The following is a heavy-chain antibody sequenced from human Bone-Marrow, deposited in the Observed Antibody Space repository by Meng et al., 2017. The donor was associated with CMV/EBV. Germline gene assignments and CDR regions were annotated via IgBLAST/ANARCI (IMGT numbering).Heavy chain of an antibody. D-gene: IGHD3-22*01. CDR1: GGSISSYD. J-gene: IGHJ4*02. Sequence: RQGWGPILVNPSETLFLTWTVSGGSISSYDWTWIRQHAGKGLEWIGRIYTSGSTNYNPSLKFRVTMSVDTSKNQFSLKLSSVTAADTAVYYCARDTLGSSGYFDYWGQGTLVTVSS. CDR3: ARDTLGSSGYFDY. V-gene: IGHV4-4*07. CDR2: IYTSGST.